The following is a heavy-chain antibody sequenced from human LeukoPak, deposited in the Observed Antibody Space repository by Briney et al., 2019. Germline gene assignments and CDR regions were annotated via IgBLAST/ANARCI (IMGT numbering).Heavy chain of an antibody. CDR3: ARAANSGWKTGAFDI. D-gene: IGHD6-19*01. Sequence: GASVKVSCEASGYTFTDYYMHWVRQAPGQGLEWMGWINPDSGGTDYAQRFQGSVTMTRDTSITTAYMELSRLRSDDTAVYYCARAANSGWKTGAFDIWGQGTMVTVSS. J-gene: IGHJ3*02. CDR1: GYTFTDYY. CDR2: INPDSGGT. V-gene: IGHV1-2*02.